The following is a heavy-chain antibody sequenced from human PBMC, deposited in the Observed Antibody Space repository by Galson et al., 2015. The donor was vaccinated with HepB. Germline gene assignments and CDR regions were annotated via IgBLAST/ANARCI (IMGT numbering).Heavy chain of an antibody. CDR1: GDSVSSNSAA. CDR3: ARRKRDGFDI. J-gene: IGHJ3*02. V-gene: IGHV6-1*01. CDR2: TYQRSKWYN. Sequence: CAISGDSVSSNSAAWHWIRQSPSRGLEGLGGTYQRSKWYNDYAASLRSRITINPDTSKNHFSLQLNSVTPEDTAVYYCARRKRDGFDIWGLGTIITVSS. D-gene: IGHD5-24*01.